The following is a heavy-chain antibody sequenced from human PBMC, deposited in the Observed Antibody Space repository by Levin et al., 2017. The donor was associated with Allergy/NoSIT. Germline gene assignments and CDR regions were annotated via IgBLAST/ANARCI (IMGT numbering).Heavy chain of an antibody. D-gene: IGHD3-10*01. CDR1: GGSISSGSYY. Sequence: SETLSLTCTVSGGSISSGSYYWSWIRQPAGKGLEWIGRIYTSGSTNYNPSLKSRVTISVDTSKNQFSLKLSSVTAADTAVYYCARGGTMVRGDWFDPWGQGTLVTVSS. J-gene: IGHJ5*02. V-gene: IGHV4-61*02. CDR3: ARGGTMVRGDWFDP. CDR2: IYTSGST.